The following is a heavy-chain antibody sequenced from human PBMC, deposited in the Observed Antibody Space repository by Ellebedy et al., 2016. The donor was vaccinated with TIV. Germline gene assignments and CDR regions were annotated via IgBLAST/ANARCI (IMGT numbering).Heavy chain of an antibody. Sequence: SETLSLXXAVSGDSVSSGGYYWSWIRQPAGKGLEWIGRIYTSGSTNYNPSLKSRVTMSVDTSKNQFSLKLSSVTAADTAVYYCARGWELLKYMDVWGKGTTVTVSS. CDR1: GDSVSSGGYY. V-gene: IGHV4-61*02. CDR2: IYTSGST. J-gene: IGHJ6*03. D-gene: IGHD1-26*01. CDR3: ARGWELLKYMDV.